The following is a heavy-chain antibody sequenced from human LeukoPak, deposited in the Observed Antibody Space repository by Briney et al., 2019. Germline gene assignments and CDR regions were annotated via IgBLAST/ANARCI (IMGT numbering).Heavy chain of an antibody. CDR3: ARHPLTKRADDY. CDR2: IYYSGST. Sequence: GSLRLSCAASGFTFSNYGMSWIRQPPGKGLEWIGSIYYSGSTYYNPSLKSRVTISVDTSKNQFSLKLSSVTAADTAVYYCARHPLTKRADDYWGQGTVVTVSS. CDR1: GFTFSNYG. J-gene: IGHJ4*02. D-gene: IGHD3-9*01. V-gene: IGHV4-39*01.